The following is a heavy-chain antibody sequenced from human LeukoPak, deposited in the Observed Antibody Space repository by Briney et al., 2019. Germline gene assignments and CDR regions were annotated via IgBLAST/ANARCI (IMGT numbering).Heavy chain of an antibody. D-gene: IGHD4-17*01. CDR1: GFTFSSYW. V-gene: IGHV3-74*01. CDR2: INAHGSST. J-gene: IGHJ3*02. Sequence: PGGSLRLSCAASGFTFSSYWMHWVRQAPEKGPVWVSRINAHGSSTNYADSVKGRFTISRDNAKNMVYLQMNSLSAEDTAMYYCTFSSYGDHIGVDAFDMWGQGTMVTVSS. CDR3: TFSSYGDHIGVDAFDM.